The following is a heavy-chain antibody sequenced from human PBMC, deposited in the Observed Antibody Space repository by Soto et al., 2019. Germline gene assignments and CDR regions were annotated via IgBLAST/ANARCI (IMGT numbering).Heavy chain of an antibody. V-gene: IGHV3-23*01. CDR3: AKDLRPDGRYDLDY. Sequence: EVQLLESGGGLAQAGGSLRLSCAASGFNFRIYAMNWVRQAPGKGVEWVSVMIGDGTSWDYADSVRGRFTISRDNSKNTLYLQMNSLRAEDTAVYYCAKDLRPDGRYDLDYWGQGTLVTVSS. D-gene: IGHD1-26*01. CDR2: MIGDGTSW. J-gene: IGHJ4*02. CDR1: GFNFRIYA.